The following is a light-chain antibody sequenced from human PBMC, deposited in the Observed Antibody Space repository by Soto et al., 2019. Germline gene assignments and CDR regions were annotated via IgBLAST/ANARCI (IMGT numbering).Light chain of an antibody. CDR2: LNSDGSH. CDR1: SGHSSYA. V-gene: IGLV4-69*01. CDR3: QTWGTGSWV. Sequence: QSVLTQSPSASASLGASVKLTCTLSSGHSSYAIAWHQQQPEKGPRYLMKLNSDGSHSKGDGIPDRFSGSSSGAERYLTISSLQSEEEADYYCQTWGTGSWVFGGGTKLTVL. J-gene: IGLJ3*02.